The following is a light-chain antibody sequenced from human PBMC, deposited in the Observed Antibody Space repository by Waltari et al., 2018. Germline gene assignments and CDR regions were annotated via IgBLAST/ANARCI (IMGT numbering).Light chain of an antibody. CDR1: QSVSSN. J-gene: IGKJ2*03. CDR3: QQYNDWYS. Sequence: EKVMTQSPATLSVSPGEVVTLSCRASQSVSSNVAWYQHRPGQAPRLLIYDASSRASGVPARFSVSWSGTEFTLTISGLQSEDGALYYCQQYNDWYSFGQGTKLEIK. V-gene: IGKV3-15*01. CDR2: DAS.